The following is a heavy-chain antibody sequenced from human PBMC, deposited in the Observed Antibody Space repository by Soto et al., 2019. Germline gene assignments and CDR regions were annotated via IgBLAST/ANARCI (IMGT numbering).Heavy chain of an antibody. CDR3: ARDGEGYCSGGSCYPH. D-gene: IGHD2-15*01. J-gene: IGHJ1*01. V-gene: IGHV4-4*02. CDR1: SGSISSSNW. CDR2: IYHSGST. Sequence: QVQLQESGPGLVKPSGTLSLTCAVSSGSISSSNWWSWVRQPPGKGLEWIGEIYHSGSTNYNPSLKRRVTISVDKSKNQFSLKLSSVTAADTAVYYCARDGEGYCSGGSCYPHWGQGTLVTVSS.